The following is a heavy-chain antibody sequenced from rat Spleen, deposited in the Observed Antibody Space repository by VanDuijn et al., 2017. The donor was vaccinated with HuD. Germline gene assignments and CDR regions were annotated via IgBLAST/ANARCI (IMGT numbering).Heavy chain of an antibody. Sequence: GLEWMGVMWSGGSTAYNSALKSRLSISRDTSKSQVFLKMNSLQTEDTAIYYCTRDRGAARGFAYWGQGTLVTVSS. V-gene: IGHV2S63*01. CDR3: TRDRGAARGFAY. D-gene: IGHD1-2*01. CDR2: MWSGGST. J-gene: IGHJ3*01.